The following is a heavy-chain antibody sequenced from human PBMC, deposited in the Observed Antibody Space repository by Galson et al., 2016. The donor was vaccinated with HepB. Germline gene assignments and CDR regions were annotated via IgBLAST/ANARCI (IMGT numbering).Heavy chain of an antibody. J-gene: IGHJ3*01. CDR3: ARGEYSRNWYFRY. Sequence: SETLSLTCAVYGGCFTNYYWAWIRQPPGKGLEWVGEINHSGSTNYNSSLESRVAMSLDMSKNEITLNLTSVTAADTAVYYCARGEYSRNWYFRYWGQGTMVTVSS. V-gene: IGHV4-34*01. CDR2: INHSGST. CDR1: GGCFTNYY. D-gene: IGHD6-13*01.